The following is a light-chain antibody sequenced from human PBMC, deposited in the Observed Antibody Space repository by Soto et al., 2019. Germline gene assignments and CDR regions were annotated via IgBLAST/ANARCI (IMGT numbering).Light chain of an antibody. CDR2: DAS. CDR3: LQDINYPWT. Sequence: EIVLTQSPATLSLSPGERATLSCRASQSLSRSLAWYQQKPGQAPRLLIYDASNRATGIPARFSGSGSGTDFTLAISSLQPEDSATYYCLQDINYPWTFGQGTKV. CDR1: QSLSRS. V-gene: IGKV3-11*01. J-gene: IGKJ1*01.